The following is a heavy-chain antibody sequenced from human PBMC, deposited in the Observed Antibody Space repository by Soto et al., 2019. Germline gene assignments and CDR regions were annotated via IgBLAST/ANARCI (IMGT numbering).Heavy chain of an antibody. J-gene: IGHJ5*02. CDR1: GGSISSYY. CDR3: ATRSAAAGTNWFDP. D-gene: IGHD6-13*01. V-gene: IGHV4-59*08. CDR2: IYYSGNT. Sequence: SETLSLTCTVSGGSISSYYWTWIRQPPGKGLEWIGYIYYSGNTNYNPSLKSRVTISLDTSKNQFSLKLSSVTAADTAVYYCATRSAAAGTNWFDPWGQGTLVTVSS.